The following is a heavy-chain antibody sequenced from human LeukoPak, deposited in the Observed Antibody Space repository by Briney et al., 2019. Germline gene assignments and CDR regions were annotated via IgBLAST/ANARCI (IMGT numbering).Heavy chain of an antibody. CDR2: ISSSGTTI. CDR1: GFTFSGYE. V-gene: IGHV3-48*03. CDR3: ARERSTSSRNWFDP. J-gene: IGHJ5*02. Sequence: GGSLRLSCAASGFTFSGYEMNWVRQAPGKGLEWVSYISSSGTTIYYADSVKGRFTISRDNAKNSLYLQMNSLRAEDTAVYYCARERSTSSRNWFDPWGQGTLVTVSS. D-gene: IGHD2-2*01.